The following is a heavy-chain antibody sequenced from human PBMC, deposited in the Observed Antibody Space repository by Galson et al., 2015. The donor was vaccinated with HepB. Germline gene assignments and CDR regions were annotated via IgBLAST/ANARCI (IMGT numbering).Heavy chain of an antibody. CDR3: ARDGKAARPFP. D-gene: IGHD6-6*01. CDR2: IYYSGST. CDR1: GGSISSGGYY. Sequence: TLSLTCTVSGGSISSGGYYWSWIRQHPGKGLEWIGYIYYSGSTYYNPSLKSRVTISVDTSKNQFSLKLSSVTAPDTAVYYCARDGKAARPFPWGQGTLVTVSS. J-gene: IGHJ5*02. V-gene: IGHV4-31*03.